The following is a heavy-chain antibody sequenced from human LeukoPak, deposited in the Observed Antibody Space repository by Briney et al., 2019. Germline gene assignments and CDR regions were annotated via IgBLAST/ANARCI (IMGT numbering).Heavy chain of an antibody. J-gene: IGHJ4*02. V-gene: IGHV3-21*04. D-gene: IGHD6-13*01. CDR1: GFTFSGYR. CDR2: ISSSSTYI. CDR3: ARGGARQQLLENYFDY. Sequence: PGGSLRLSCAASGFTFSGYRINWVRQAPGKGLEWVSSISSSSTYIYYADSLKGRFTISRDNAKNSLYLQMNSLRAEDTAVYYCARGGARQQLLENYFDYWGQGTLVTVSS.